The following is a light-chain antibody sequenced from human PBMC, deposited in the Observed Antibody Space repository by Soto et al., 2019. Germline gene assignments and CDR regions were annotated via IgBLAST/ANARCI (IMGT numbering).Light chain of an antibody. CDR3: QQSYTSPPWT. J-gene: IGKJ1*01. CDR1: QIISTY. CDR2: RAS. Sequence: DIQMTQSPSSLSASVGDRVTISCRASQIISTYLNWYQQKPGTAPRLLISRASSVKSGVPPRFSGSGSGRDFTLPISSLRPEDIATYFCQQSYTSPPWTFGQGTKVEVK. V-gene: IGKV1-39*01.